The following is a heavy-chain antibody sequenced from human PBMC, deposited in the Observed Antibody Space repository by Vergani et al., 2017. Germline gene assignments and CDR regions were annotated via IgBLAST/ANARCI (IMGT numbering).Heavy chain of an antibody. J-gene: IGHJ1*01. CDR1: GFTFSSYA. D-gene: IGHD3-22*01. CDR2: ISGSGGST. CDR3: AKYYYDSSGYYRYFQH. V-gene: IGHV3-23*04. Sequence: EVQLVESGGGLVKPGGSLRLSCAASGFTFSSYAMSWVRQAPGKGLEWVSAISGSGGSTYYADSVKGRFTISRDNSKNTLYLQMNSLRAEDTAVYYCAKYYYDSSGYYRYFQHWGQGTLVTVSS.